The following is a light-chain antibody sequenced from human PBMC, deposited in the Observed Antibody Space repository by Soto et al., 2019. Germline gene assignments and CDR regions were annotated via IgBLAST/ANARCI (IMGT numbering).Light chain of an antibody. CDR3: QQYGSSTRT. Sequence: EIVFTQSPGTLSLSPGERASLSCRASQSVSSNYLAWYQQKSGQAPSLIIYDVSRRATGIPERFSGSGAGTEFTLIISRLEPEDFAVYYCQQYGSSTRTFGQGTKVDIK. CDR1: QSVSSNY. V-gene: IGKV3-20*01. CDR2: DVS. J-gene: IGKJ1*01.